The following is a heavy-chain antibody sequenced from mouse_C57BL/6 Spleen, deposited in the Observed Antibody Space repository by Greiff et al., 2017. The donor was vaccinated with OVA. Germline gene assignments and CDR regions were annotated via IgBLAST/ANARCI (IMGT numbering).Heavy chain of an antibody. Sequence: VQLQQPGAELVMPGASVKLSCKASGYTFTSYWMHWVKQRPGQGLEWIGEIDPSDSYTNYNQKFKGKSTLTVDKSSSTAYMQLSSLTSEDSAVYYCARSYYSNYSYYFDYWGQGTTLTVSS. CDR2: IDPSDSYT. V-gene: IGHV1-69*01. D-gene: IGHD2-5*01. J-gene: IGHJ2*01. CDR1: GYTFTSYW. CDR3: ARSYYSNYSYYFDY.